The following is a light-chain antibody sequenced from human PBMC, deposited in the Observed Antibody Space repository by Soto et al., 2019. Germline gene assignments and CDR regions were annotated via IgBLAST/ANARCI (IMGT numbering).Light chain of an antibody. J-gene: IGLJ3*02. V-gene: IGLV1-44*01. Sequence: QSVLTQPPSASGTPGQRVTISCSGSSSNIGSNTVNWYQQLPGTAPKLLIYSNNQRPSGFPDRFSGSKSGTSASLAISGLQSEDVADYYCAAWDDSLNGWVFGGGTKVTVL. CDR1: SSNIGSNT. CDR3: AAWDDSLNGWV. CDR2: SNN.